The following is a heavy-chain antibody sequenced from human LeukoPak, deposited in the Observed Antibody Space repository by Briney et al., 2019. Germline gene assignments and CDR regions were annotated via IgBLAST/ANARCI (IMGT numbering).Heavy chain of an antibody. CDR3: ARAHIHSSGLPVRWFDP. J-gene: IGHJ5*02. V-gene: IGHV1-69*13. Sequence: PWASVKVSCKASGGTFSSYAISWVRQAPGQGLEWMGGIIPIFGTANYAQKFQGRVTITADESTSTAYMELSSLRSEDTAVYYCARAHIHSSGLPVRWFDPWGQGTLVTVSS. CDR2: IIPIFGTA. CDR1: GGTFSSYA. D-gene: IGHD6-19*01.